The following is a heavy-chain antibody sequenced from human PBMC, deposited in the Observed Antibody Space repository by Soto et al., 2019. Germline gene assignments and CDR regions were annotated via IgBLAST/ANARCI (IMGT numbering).Heavy chain of an antibody. D-gene: IGHD4-17*01. Sequence: QVQLVESGGGVVQPGRSLRLSCAASGFTFSSYAMHWVRQAPGKGLEWVAVISYDGSNKYYADSVKGRFTISRDNSKNTLYLQMNSLRAEDTAVYYCAREYDDYGDLWLDYWGQGTLVTVSS. CDR1: GFTFSSYA. V-gene: IGHV3-30-3*01. J-gene: IGHJ4*02. CDR2: ISYDGSNK. CDR3: AREYDDYGDLWLDY.